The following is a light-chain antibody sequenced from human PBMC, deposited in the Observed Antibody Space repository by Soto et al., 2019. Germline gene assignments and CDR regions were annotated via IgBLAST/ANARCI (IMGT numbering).Light chain of an antibody. Sequence: EVVLTQSPGTLSLSPGERATLSCRASQSVSTYLAWYQQKPGQAPRLLMYAASTGAAGIPDRFSGSGSGTDFSLTISRLEPEDFAVYYCQQYRSSPVTFGQGTKLEI. V-gene: IGKV3-20*01. CDR2: AAS. J-gene: IGKJ2*01. CDR1: QSVSTY. CDR3: QQYRSSPVT.